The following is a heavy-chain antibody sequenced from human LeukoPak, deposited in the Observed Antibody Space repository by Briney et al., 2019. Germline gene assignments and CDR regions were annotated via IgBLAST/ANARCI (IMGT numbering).Heavy chain of an antibody. Sequence: GGSLRLSCAVSGFTFSAHYIDWVRQAPGKGLEWVGRSGNRASNYISEYAASVEGRFTISRDDSRNSLYLQMNSLKTEDTALYYCTRGYSGVGIYAFDIWGQGTMVTVSS. J-gene: IGHJ3*02. V-gene: IGHV3-72*01. CDR1: GFTFSAHY. CDR2: SGNRASNYIS. CDR3: TRGYSGVGIYAFDI. D-gene: IGHD4-11*01.